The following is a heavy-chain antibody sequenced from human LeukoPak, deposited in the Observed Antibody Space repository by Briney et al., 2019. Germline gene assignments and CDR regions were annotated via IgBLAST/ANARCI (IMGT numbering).Heavy chain of an antibody. Sequence: AASVKVSRKASGYTFSSYEINWVRQAPGQGLEWMGGISTHKGNTNYAQKLQGRVTMTTATSTSTAYMELRSLRSDDTAVYYCARVRSASAGTASAFDIWGQGTMVTVSS. V-gene: IGHV1-18*01. J-gene: IGHJ3*02. CDR2: ISTHKGNT. CDR3: ARVRSASAGTASAFDI. CDR1: GYTFSSYE. D-gene: IGHD2-21*02.